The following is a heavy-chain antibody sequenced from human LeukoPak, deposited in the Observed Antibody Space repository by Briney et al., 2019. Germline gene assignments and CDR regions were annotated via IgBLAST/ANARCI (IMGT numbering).Heavy chain of an antibody. D-gene: IGHD5-18*01. CDR2: INPNSGDT. J-gene: IGHJ4*02. Sequence: ASVKVSCKASGYTFSGYYMHWMRQAPGQGLEWMGWINPNSGDTNYAQKFQGRVTMTRDTSITTAYMELSRLRSDDTAVYYCARDKAGYSYGYGDYWGQGTLVTVSS. V-gene: IGHV1-2*02. CDR3: ARDKAGYSYGYGDY. CDR1: GYTFSGYY.